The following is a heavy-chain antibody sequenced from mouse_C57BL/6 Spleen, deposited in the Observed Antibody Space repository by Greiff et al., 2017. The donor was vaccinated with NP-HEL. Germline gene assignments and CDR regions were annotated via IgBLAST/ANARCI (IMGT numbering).Heavy chain of an antibody. Sequence: QVQLQQPGAELVKPGASVKLSCKASGYTFTSYWMHWVKQRPGRGLEWIGRIYPNSGGTQYNEKFKSKATLTVDTPSSTAYMQLSSLTSEDSAVYYWSRPLYYGNSLYAMYYQGPGTSVTAS. V-gene: IGHV1-72*01. D-gene: IGHD1-1*01. J-gene: IGHJ4*01. CDR2: IYPNSGGT. CDR3: SRPLYYGNSLYAMYY. CDR1: GYTFTSYW.